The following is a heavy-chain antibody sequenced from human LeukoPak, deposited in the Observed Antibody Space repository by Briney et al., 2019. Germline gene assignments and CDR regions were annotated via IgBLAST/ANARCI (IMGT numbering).Heavy chain of an antibody. Sequence: ASVKVSCKASGYTFTSCAMHWVRQAPGQRLEWMGWINAGNGNTKYSQEFQGRVTITRDTSASTAYMELSSLRSEDMAVYYCARGHRLSIVVVPAARYYFDYWGQGTLVTVSS. D-gene: IGHD2-2*01. CDR3: ARGHRLSIVVVPAARYYFDY. CDR1: GYTFTSCA. V-gene: IGHV1-3*03. J-gene: IGHJ4*02. CDR2: INAGNGNT.